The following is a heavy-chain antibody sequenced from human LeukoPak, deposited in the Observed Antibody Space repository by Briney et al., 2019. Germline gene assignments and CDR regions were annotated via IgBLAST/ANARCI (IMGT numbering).Heavy chain of an antibody. J-gene: IGHJ5*02. D-gene: IGHD6-13*01. Sequence: ASVKVSCKASGYTFTGYYMHWVRQAPGQGLEWMGRINPNSGGTNYAQKFQGRVTITADESTSTAYMELSSLRSEDTAVYYCARGGVSSSTFPPENWFDPWGQGTLVTVSS. V-gene: IGHV1-2*06. CDR2: INPNSGGT. CDR1: GYTFTGYY. CDR3: ARGGVSSSTFPPENWFDP.